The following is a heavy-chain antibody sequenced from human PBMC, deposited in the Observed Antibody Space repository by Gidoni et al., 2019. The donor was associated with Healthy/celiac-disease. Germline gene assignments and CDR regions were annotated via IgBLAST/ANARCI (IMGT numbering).Heavy chain of an antibody. Sequence: QVQLQESGPGLVKPSETLSLTCTVSGGSISSYYWSWIRQPPGKGLEWIGYIYYSGSTNYNPSLKSRVTISVDTSKNQFSLKLSSVTAADTAVYYCARGTLGSGYYTYWYFDLWGRGTLVTVSS. D-gene: IGHD3-22*01. V-gene: IGHV4-59*01. CDR2: IYYSGST. CDR3: ARGTLGSGYYTYWYFDL. CDR1: GGSISSYY. J-gene: IGHJ2*01.